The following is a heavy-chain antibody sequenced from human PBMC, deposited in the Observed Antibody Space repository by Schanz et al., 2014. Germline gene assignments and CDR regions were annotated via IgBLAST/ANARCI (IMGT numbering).Heavy chain of an antibody. CDR2: ISYDGNNE. V-gene: IGHV3-30*18. J-gene: IGHJ4*02. CDR1: RFTISRNP. D-gene: IGHD2-8*02. Sequence: QVHLVESGGGVVQPGRSLRLSCTGSRFTISRNPIHWVRQAPGKGLERVAVISYDGNNEDYADSVKGRFSISRDNSQNTLYLQIDSLRPEDSAVYFCAKDAGYCHGGACYCFEYWGLGILVTVSS. CDR3: AKDAGYCHGGACYCFEY.